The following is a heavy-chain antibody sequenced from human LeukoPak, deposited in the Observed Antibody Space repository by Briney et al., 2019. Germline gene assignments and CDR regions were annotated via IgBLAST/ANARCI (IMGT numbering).Heavy chain of an antibody. J-gene: IGHJ4*02. Sequence: SGGSLRLSCATSGFTFSHYAMHWVRQAPGKGLEWVAVIWNDGSDKYYGDSVKGRFTISGDNAKNSLYLQMNSLRAEDTAVYYCARALGYSYGYAVDYWGQGTLVTVSS. D-gene: IGHD5-18*01. V-gene: IGHV3-33*01. CDR1: GFTFSHYA. CDR2: IWNDGSDK. CDR3: ARALGYSYGYAVDY.